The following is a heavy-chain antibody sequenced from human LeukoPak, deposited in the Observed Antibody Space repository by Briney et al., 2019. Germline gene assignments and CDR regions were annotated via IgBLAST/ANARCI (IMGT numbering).Heavy chain of an antibody. CDR3: ARHLRTMVRGVGYYYYGMDV. J-gene: IGHJ6*02. CDR2: IYYSGST. Sequence: SETLSLTCTVSGGSISSYYWSWIRQPPGKGLEWIGYIYYSGSTNYNPSLKSRVTISVDTSKNQFSLKLSSVTAADTAVYYCARHLRTMVRGVGYYYYGMDVWGQGTTVTVSS. D-gene: IGHD3-10*01. CDR1: GGSISSYY. V-gene: IGHV4-59*08.